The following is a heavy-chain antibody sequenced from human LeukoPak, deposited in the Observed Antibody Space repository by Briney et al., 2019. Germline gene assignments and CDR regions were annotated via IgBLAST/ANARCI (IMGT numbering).Heavy chain of an antibody. D-gene: IGHD3-10*01. J-gene: IGHJ4*02. CDR1: GYTITGYY. CDR2: INPNSGGT. Sequence: GASVKVSCKASGYTITGYYMHWVRQAPGQGLESMGWINPNSGGTNYAQKFQGRVTMTRDTSISTAYMELSRLRSDDTAVYYCASLPGSGSYYNGGGDYWGQGTLVTVSS. CDR3: ASLPGSGSYYNGGGDY. V-gene: IGHV1-2*02.